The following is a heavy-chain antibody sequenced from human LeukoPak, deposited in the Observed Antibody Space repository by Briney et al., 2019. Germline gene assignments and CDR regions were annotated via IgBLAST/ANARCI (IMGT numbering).Heavy chain of an antibody. CDR3: ARLPDIVVVPAAIP. D-gene: IGHD2-2*02. Sequence: SETLSLTCTVSGGSISSYYWSWIRQPPGKGLEWIGYIYYSGSTNYNPSLKSRVTISVDTSKNQFSLKLSSVTAADTAVYYCARLPDIVVVPAAIPWGQGTLVTVS. V-gene: IGHV4-59*12. CDR1: GGSISSYY. CDR2: IYYSGST. J-gene: IGHJ4*02.